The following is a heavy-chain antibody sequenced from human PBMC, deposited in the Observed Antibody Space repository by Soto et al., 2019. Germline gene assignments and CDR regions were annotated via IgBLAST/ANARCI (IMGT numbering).Heavy chain of an antibody. CDR1: GFTFSSYA. CDR3: ARESVGSSSSNGMDV. CDR2: ISYDGSNK. D-gene: IGHD6-6*01. Sequence: QVQLVESGGGVVQPGRSLRLSCAASGFTFSSYAMHWVRQAPGKGLEWVAVISYDGSNKYYADSVKGRFTISRENSKNTLYQQMNSLRTEDTAVYYCARESVGSSSSNGMDVWGQGTTVTVSS. V-gene: IGHV3-30-3*01. J-gene: IGHJ6*02.